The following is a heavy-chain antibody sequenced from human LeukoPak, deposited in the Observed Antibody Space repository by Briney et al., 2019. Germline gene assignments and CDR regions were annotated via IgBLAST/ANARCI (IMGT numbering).Heavy chain of an antibody. V-gene: IGHV4-59*01. CDR3: ARLGYCSGGSCSPSFDY. CDR2: IYYTGST. D-gene: IGHD2-15*01. J-gene: IGHJ4*02. Sequence: SETLSLTCTVSGGSISTYYWSWIRQPPGKGLEWIGYIYYTGSTHYNPSLKSRVTISVDTSNNQFSMKLSYVTAADTDLYYCARLGYCSGGSCSPSFDYWGQGTMVTVSS. CDR1: GGSISTYY.